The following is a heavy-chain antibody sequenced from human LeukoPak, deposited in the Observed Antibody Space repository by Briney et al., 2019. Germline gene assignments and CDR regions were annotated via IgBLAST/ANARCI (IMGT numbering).Heavy chain of an antibody. CDR2: INHSGST. V-gene: IGHV4-34*01. J-gene: IGHJ5*02. CDR3: ARGPRRFDP. Sequence: SETLSLTCAVYGGSFSGYYWSWIRQPPGKGLEWIGEINHSGSTNYNPSLKSRVTISVDTSKNQFSLKLSSVTAADTAVYYCARGPRRFDPWGQGTPVTVSS. CDR1: GGSFSGYY.